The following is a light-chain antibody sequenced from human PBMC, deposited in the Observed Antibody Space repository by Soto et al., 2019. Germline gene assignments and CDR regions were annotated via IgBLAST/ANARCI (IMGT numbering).Light chain of an antibody. Sequence: QSVLTQPPSASGTPGQRVTISCCGSSSNIGNNYVYWYQQFPGTAPKLLIYSNNQRPSGVPDRFSGSKSGTSASLANSGLRSEDEADYYCAAWDDSLSGVVFGGGTKVTVL. CDR1: SSNIGNNY. CDR3: AAWDDSLSGVV. V-gene: IGLV1-47*01. CDR2: SNN. J-gene: IGLJ2*01.